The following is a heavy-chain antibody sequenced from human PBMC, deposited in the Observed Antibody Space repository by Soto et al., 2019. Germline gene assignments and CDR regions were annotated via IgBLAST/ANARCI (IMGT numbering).Heavy chain of an antibody. CDR3: ARDRRSDRKEPWINTDY. CDR1: GFTFSSYA. D-gene: IGHD5-12*01. Sequence: GGSLRLSCAASGFTFSSYAMILVRQAPGKGLEWVSAISGSGGSTYYADSVKGRFTISRDNSKNTLYLQMNSLRADDTAVYYCARDRRSDRKEPWINTDYWGQGTLVTVSS. CDR2: ISGSGGST. J-gene: IGHJ4*02. V-gene: IGHV3-23*01.